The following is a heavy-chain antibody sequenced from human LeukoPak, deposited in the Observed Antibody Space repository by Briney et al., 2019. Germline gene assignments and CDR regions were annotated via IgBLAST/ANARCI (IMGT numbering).Heavy chain of an antibody. CDR2: ISAYNGNT. D-gene: IGHD4-17*01. CDR1: GYTFTSYY. CDR3: ARDHDYGKSGDY. Sequence: ASVKVSCKASGYTFTSYYMHWVRQAPGQGLEWMGWISAYNGNTNYAQKLQGRVTMTTDTSTSTAYMELRSLRSDDTAVYYCARDHDYGKSGDYWGQGTLVTVSS. J-gene: IGHJ4*02. V-gene: IGHV1-18*04.